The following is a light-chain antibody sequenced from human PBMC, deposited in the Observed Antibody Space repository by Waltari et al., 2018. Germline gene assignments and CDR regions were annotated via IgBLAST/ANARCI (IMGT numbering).Light chain of an antibody. CDR2: QDS. CDR1: KLGDKY. Sequence: SYELTQPPSVSVSPGQTASITCSGDKLGDKYACWYQQKSGQSPVLVIYQDSKRPSGIPERFSGSNSGNTATLTISGTQAMDEADYYCQAWDSSTAYVVFGGGTKLTVL. J-gene: IGLJ2*01. V-gene: IGLV3-1*01. CDR3: QAWDSSTAYVV.